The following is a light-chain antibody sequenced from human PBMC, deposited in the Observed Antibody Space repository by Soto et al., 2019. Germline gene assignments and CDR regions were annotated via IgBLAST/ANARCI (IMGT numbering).Light chain of an antibody. V-gene: IGLV2-14*03. CDR2: DVS. J-gene: IGLJ1*01. CDR3: SSYTTSNTRQIV. CDR1: SSDVGGYNY. Sequence: QSALTPPASVSGSPGQSINISCTGTSSDVGGYNYVSWYQHHPGKAPKLIIYDVSNRASGVSNPFSGSKSGNTASLTISWLQPEDEADYYCSSYTTSNTRQIVFGTGTKVTVL.